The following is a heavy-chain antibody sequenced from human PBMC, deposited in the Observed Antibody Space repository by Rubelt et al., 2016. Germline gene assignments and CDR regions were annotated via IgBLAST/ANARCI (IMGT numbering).Heavy chain of an antibody. CDR2: ISAYNGNT. CDR3: ARVDEGYFADGDI. J-gene: IGHJ3*02. V-gene: IGHV1-18*01. D-gene: IGHD3-9*01. CDR1: GYTFTSYG. Sequence: QVQLVQSGAEVKKPGASVKVSCKASGYTFTSYGISWVRQAPGQGLEWMGWISAYNGNTNYEQKLKGRVTMTTETSTSTAYMERRSLRSDDTAVYYCARVDEGYFADGDIWGQGTMVTVSS.